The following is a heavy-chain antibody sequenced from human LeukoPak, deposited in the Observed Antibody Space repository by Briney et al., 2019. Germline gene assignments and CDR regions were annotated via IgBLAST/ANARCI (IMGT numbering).Heavy chain of an antibody. J-gene: IGHJ5*02. V-gene: IGHV3-30*18. CDR1: GFTFSSYG. Sequence: PGRSLRLSCAASGFTFSSYGMHWVRQAPGKGLEWVAVISYDGSNKYYADSVKGRFTISRDNSKNTLYLQMNSLRAEDTAVYYCAKEKGYYYGSGSYIWFDPWGQGTLVTVSS. D-gene: IGHD3-10*01. CDR3: AKEKGYYYGSGSYIWFDP. CDR2: ISYDGSNK.